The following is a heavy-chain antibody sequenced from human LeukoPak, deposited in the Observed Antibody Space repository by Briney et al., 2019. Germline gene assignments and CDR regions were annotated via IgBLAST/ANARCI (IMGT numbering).Heavy chain of an antibody. D-gene: IGHD3-16*02. Sequence: SETLSLTCTVSGGSISSGSYYWSWIRQPAGKGLEWIGRVYSSGSTDYNPSLKSRLSISVDTSKNQFSLKLSSVTAADTAVYYCARASTNYDYVWGSYRYDAFDIWGQGTMVTVSS. CDR3: ARASTNYDYVWGSYRYDAFDI. CDR1: GGSISSGSYY. V-gene: IGHV4-61*02. J-gene: IGHJ3*02. CDR2: VYSSGST.